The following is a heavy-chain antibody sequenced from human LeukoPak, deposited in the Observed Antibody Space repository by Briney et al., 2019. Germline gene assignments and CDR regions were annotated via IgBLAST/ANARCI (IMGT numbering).Heavy chain of an antibody. J-gene: IGHJ4*02. V-gene: IGHV3-7*03. Sequence: GGSLRLSCVASGFTFSSYWMSWVRQAPGKGLEWVANIKQDGSEKYYVDSVKGRFTISRDNAKNSLYLQMNSLRAEDTALYYCVKDMGVAQPMYYFDYWGQGTLVTVSS. CDR2: IKQDGSEK. CDR1: GFTFSSYW. D-gene: IGHD2-8*01. CDR3: VKDMGVAQPMYYFDY.